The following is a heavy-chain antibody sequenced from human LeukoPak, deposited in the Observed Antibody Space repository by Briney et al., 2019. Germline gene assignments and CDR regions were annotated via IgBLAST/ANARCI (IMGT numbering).Heavy chain of an antibody. CDR3: ASGMATILSPFDP. CDR2: ISSSSSYI. J-gene: IGHJ5*02. CDR1: GFTFSSYS. D-gene: IGHD3-10*01. V-gene: IGHV3-21*01. Sequence: GGSLRLSCAASGFTFSSYSMNWVRQAPGKGLEWVSSISSSSSYIYYADSVKGRFTISRDNAKNSLYLQMNSRRAEDTAVYYCASGMATILSPFDPWGQGTLVTVSS.